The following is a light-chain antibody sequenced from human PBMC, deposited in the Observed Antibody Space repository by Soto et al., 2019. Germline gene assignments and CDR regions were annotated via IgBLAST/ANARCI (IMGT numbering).Light chain of an antibody. CDR3: QQYHTWLWT. CDR1: LSVSAN. J-gene: IGKJ1*01. Sequence: IEMTQSPGTLSVSPGERATLSCRASLSVSANLAWYQQKPGQAPRLLIFGASSRATDIPARFTGSGSGTEFTLTISGLQSEDSEFYYCQQYHTWLWTFGQGTKVEIK. V-gene: IGKV3-15*01. CDR2: GAS.